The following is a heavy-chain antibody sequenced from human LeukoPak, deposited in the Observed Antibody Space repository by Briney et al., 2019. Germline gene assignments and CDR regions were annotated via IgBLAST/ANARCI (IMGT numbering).Heavy chain of an antibody. CDR3: AKDDDHFSLNYGMAV. J-gene: IGHJ6*02. D-gene: IGHD3-3*02. CDR2: INSDGSIT. Sequence: AGGSLRLSCAASGFIFSTYWMHWVRQAPGKGPVWVSHINSDGSITNYADSVKGRFTISRDNVKNTLYLQMNSLRAEDTDLYYCAKDDDHFSLNYGMAVWAKGPRSPSP. V-gene: IGHV3-74*01. CDR1: GFIFSTYW.